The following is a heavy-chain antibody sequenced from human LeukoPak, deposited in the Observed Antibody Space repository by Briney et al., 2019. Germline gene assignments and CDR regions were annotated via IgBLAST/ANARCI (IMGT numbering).Heavy chain of an antibody. D-gene: IGHD5-18*01. CDR1: GGTFSSYS. Sequence: PVKVSCKASGGTFSSYSISWVRQAPGQGLEWMGGIIPIFGTANYAQKFQGRVTITADESTSTAYMELSSLRSEDTAVYYCARETVDTAMAFDYWGQGTLVTVSS. CDR2: IIPIFGTA. CDR3: ARETVDTAMAFDY. V-gene: IGHV1-69*13. J-gene: IGHJ4*02.